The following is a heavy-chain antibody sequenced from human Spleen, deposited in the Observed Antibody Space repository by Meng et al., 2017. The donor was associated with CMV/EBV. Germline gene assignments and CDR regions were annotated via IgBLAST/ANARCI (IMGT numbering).Heavy chain of an antibody. Sequence: CAISGDSVSSNSAAWNWIRQSPSRGLEWLGRTYYRSKWYNDYAVSVQSRITINSDTSKNQLSLHLNSVTPEDTAVYYCARDGVGYFDYWGQGTLVTVSS. CDR2: TYYRSKWYN. V-gene: IGHV6-1*01. D-gene: IGHD1-26*01. CDR3: ARDGVGYFDY. J-gene: IGHJ4*02. CDR1: GDSVSSNSAA.